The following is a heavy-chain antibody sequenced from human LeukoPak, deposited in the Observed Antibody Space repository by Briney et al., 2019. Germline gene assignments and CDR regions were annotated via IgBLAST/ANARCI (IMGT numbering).Heavy chain of an antibody. V-gene: IGHV3-74*01. D-gene: IGHD2-2*01. CDR2: ISDDGSST. CDR3: ARVSGPGMNEYYHL. Sequence: PGGSLRLSCAASGFTFSGAWMHWVRQAPGKGLMWVSRISDDGSSTRHADSVKGRFTISRDNAKNTPYLQMNSLRAEDTAVYYCARVSGPGMNEYYHLWGQGTLVTVSS. J-gene: IGHJ4*02. CDR1: GFTFSGAW.